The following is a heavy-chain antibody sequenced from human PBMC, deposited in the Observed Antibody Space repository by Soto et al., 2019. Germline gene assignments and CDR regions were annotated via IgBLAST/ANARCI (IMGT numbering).Heavy chain of an antibody. CDR1: GFTFSSYA. Sequence: GGSLRLSCAASGFTFSSYAMNWVRQAPGKGLEWVSFISYTGGSTYYADSVKGRFTLSRDNSDNTLYLQMDSLRAEDTAVYYCAKGASASYRHYMDVWGKGTTVTVSS. CDR2: ISYTGGST. V-gene: IGHV3-23*01. J-gene: IGHJ6*03. CDR3: AKGASASYRHYMDV. D-gene: IGHD3-10*01.